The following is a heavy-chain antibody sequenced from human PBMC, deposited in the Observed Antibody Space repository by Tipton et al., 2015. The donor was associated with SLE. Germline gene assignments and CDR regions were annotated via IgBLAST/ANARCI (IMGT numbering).Heavy chain of an antibody. CDR2: TYYSGST. D-gene: IGHD6-13*01. CDR1: GGSISSSSYY. J-gene: IGHJ4*02. V-gene: IGHV4-61*01. Sequence: TLSLTCTVSGGSISSSSYYWGWIRQPPGKGLEWIGYTYYSGSTNYNPSLKSRVTISVDTSKNQFSLKLSSVTAADTAVYYCARDTYSSSWYYFDFWGQGTLVTVSS. CDR3: ARDTYSSSWYYFDF.